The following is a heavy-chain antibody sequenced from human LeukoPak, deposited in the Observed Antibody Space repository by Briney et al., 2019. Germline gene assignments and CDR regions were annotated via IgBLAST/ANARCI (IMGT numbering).Heavy chain of an antibody. Sequence: SSETLSPTCTVSGGSISSSTHYWGWIRQSPGKGLEWIGSMYNSGSISYNPSLRSRVTITVDTSKNQFSLNFNSVTAADTALYFCARNETSGYFDIWGQGTMVTVSS. V-gene: IGHV4-39*01. J-gene: IGHJ3*02. CDR2: MYNSGSI. D-gene: IGHD3-22*01. CDR3: ARNETSGYFDI. CDR1: GGSISSSTHY.